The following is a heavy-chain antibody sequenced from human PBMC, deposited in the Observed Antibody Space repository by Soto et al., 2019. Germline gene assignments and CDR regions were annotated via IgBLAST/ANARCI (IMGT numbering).Heavy chain of an antibody. CDR2: INHSGST. CDR1: GGSFGGFV. J-gene: IGHJ4*02. D-gene: IGHD6-19*01. Sequence: SETLSLTCDVYGGSFGGFVGTWIRQPPGKGLEWSGEINHSGSTNYNPSVKSRVTLSMDMSENQLSLRLTAVTAADTAVYYCVRGQWLPRGEYWGEGTLVTVSS. CDR3: VRGQWLPRGEY. V-gene: IGHV4-34*01.